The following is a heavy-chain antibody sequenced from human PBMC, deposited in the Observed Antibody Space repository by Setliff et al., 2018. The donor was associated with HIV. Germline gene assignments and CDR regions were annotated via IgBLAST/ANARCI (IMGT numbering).Heavy chain of an antibody. D-gene: IGHD1-1*01. J-gene: IGHJ6*03. CDR2: IIPIFGTP. CDR3: ASSAGAVPTTAPYGDYYYYFYMDV. CDR1: GGIFSRFA. Sequence: GASVKVSCKASGGIFSRFAFSWVRQAPGRGLEWMGGIIPIFGTPNYAQKFQGRVTITTDESTNTVYMELYSLTSEDTAIYYCASSAGAVPTTAPYGDYYYYFYMDVWGKGTTVTVSS. V-gene: IGHV1-69*05.